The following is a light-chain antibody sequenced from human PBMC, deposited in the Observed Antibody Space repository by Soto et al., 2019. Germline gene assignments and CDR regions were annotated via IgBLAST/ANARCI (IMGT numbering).Light chain of an antibody. CDR2: GAS. V-gene: IGKV3-20*01. Sequence: EIVLTQSPGTLSLSPGERATLSCRASQSVSSTYLAWYQQHPGQAPRLLIYGASSRATGIPDRFSGRGSGTDFTLTISRLEPEDFAVYFCQQYGNSSYTFGQGTKLEIK. CDR1: QSVSSTY. J-gene: IGKJ2*01. CDR3: QQYGNSSYT.